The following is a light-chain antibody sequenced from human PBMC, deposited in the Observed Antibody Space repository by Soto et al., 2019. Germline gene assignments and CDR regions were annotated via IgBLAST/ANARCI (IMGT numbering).Light chain of an antibody. CDR2: VNTDGSH. J-gene: IGLJ2*01. CDR3: QTWGTGTHVE. CDR1: SGHSSYA. Sequence: QLVLTQSPSASASLGASVKITCTLSSGHSSYAIAWHQLQPGKGPRYLMKVNTDGSHDKGDGIPDRFSGSSFGAERYLTIASLQSGDEAEYYCQTWGTGTHVEFGGGTKLAVL. V-gene: IGLV4-69*01.